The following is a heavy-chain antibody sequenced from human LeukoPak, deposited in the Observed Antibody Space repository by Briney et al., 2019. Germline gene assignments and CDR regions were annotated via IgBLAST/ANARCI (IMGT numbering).Heavy chain of an antibody. D-gene: IGHD2-8*01. J-gene: IGHJ5*02. Sequence: GGSLRLSCAASGFTFSSHWMHWVRQAPGKGLVWVSRINTDGSSRNYADSVKGRFTISRDNAKSTVYLQMDSPSAEDTAVYYCARGYSTTPNQNWFDPWGQGTLVTVSS. CDR1: GFTFSSHW. V-gene: IGHV3-74*01. CDR3: ARGYSTTPNQNWFDP. CDR2: INTDGSSR.